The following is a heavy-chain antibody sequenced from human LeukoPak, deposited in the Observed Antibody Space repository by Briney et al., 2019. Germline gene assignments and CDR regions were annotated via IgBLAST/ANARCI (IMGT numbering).Heavy chain of an antibody. D-gene: IGHD5-12*01. CDR1: GDSISSGYY. CDR2: IYHSGST. Sequence: SETLSLTCTVSGDSISSGYYWGWIRQPPGKGLEWIGSIYHSGSTYYNPSLKSRVTTSVDTSKNQFSLKLSSVTAADTAVYYCARDLGGYDLDYWGQGTLVTVSS. V-gene: IGHV4-38-2*02. J-gene: IGHJ4*02. CDR3: ARDLGGYDLDY.